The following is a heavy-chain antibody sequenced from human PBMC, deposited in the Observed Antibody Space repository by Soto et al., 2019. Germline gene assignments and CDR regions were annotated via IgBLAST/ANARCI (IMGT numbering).Heavy chain of an antibody. CDR1: GGTFSSYA. V-gene: IGHV1-69*13. Sequence: SVKVSCKASGGTFSSYAISWVRQAPGQGLEWMGGIIPIFGTANYAQKFQGRVTITADESTSTAYMELSSLRSEDTAVYYCATNQQLAEYNWFDTWGQGTLVTVYS. D-gene: IGHD6-13*01. CDR3: ATNQQLAEYNWFDT. CDR2: IIPIFGTA. J-gene: IGHJ5*02.